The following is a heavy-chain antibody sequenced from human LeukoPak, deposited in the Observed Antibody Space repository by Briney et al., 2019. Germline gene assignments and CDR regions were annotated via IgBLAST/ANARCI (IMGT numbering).Heavy chain of an antibody. CDR1: GFTFSHYA. CDR3: ARDSITVSVGAFDI. V-gene: IGHV3-64*01. Sequence: GGSLRLSCAASGFTFSHYAMHWVRQAPGRGLEYVSAISSNGGSTYYANSVKGRFTISRDNSKNTLYLQMGSLRAEDMGVYYCARDSITVSVGAFDIWGQGTMVIVSS. J-gene: IGHJ3*02. D-gene: IGHD2-2*01. CDR2: ISSNGGST.